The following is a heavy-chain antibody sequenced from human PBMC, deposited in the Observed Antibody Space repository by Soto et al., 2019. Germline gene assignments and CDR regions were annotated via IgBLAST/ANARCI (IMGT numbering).Heavy chain of an antibody. J-gene: IGHJ4*01. Sequence: GESLKISCAASGLTFSSYAMTWVRQAPGKGLEWVSAMSGGGETTYYADSVKGRFTISRDNSRNTLYLHMNSLRAEDTAAYYCAKWHTYYYDSRGFSGFDCWGRGTLVTVSS. CDR3: AKWHTYYYDSRGFSGFDC. V-gene: IGHV3-23*01. CDR1: GLTFSSYA. D-gene: IGHD3-22*01. CDR2: MSGGGETT.